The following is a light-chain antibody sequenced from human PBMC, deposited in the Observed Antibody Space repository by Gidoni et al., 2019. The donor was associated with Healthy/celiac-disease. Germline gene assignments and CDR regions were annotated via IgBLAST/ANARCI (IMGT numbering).Light chain of an antibody. Sequence: SVLTQPPSASGTPGQRVTISCSGSSSNIGSNTVNWHQQLPGTAPKLLIYSNNQRPSGVPDRFSGSKSGTSASLAISGLQSEDEADYYCAAWDDSLNGRVFGGGTKLTAL. CDR1: SSNIGSNT. CDR3: AAWDDSLNGRV. CDR2: SNN. V-gene: IGLV1-44*01. J-gene: IGLJ3*02.